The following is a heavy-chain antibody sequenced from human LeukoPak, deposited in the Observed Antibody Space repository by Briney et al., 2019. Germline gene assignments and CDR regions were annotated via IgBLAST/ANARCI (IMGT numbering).Heavy chain of an antibody. Sequence: GESLKISCKGSGYSFTSYWIGWVRQMPGKGLEWMGIIYPGDSDTRYSPSFQGQVTISADKSISTAYLQWSSLKAPDTAMYYCARGGEQWLVREGWFDPWGQGTLVTVSS. J-gene: IGHJ5*02. CDR3: ARGGEQWLVREGWFDP. D-gene: IGHD6-19*01. CDR2: IYPGDSDT. V-gene: IGHV5-51*01. CDR1: GYSFTSYW.